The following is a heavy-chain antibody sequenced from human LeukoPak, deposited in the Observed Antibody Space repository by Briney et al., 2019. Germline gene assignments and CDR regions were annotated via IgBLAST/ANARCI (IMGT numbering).Heavy chain of an antibody. CDR1: GFTFSDYS. CDR3: ARDMTTATTCYLQH. CDR2: ISSRSTYR. V-gene: IGHV3-21*06. J-gene: IGHJ1*01. Sequence: GGSLRRSCAASGFTFSDYSMNWVRPAPGKGLEWVSSISSRSTYRYYADSVKGRFTISRDNAKNSLCLQMNSLRAEDTAVYYCARDMTTATTCYLQHWGQGTLVTVSS. D-gene: IGHD4-17*01.